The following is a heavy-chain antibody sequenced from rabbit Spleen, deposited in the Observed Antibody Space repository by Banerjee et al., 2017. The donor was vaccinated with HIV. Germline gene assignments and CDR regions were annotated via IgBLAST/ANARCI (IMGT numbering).Heavy chain of an antibody. V-gene: IGHV1S45*01. D-gene: IGHD1-1*01. Sequence: QEQLVESGGGLVQPEGLLTLTCKASGFSFSDRDVMCWVRQAPGKGLEWIACINAVTGKAVYASWAKGRFTFSKTSSTTVTLQMTSLTAADTATYFCARNYVNAFDPWGQGTLVTVS. CDR2: INAVTGKA. J-gene: IGHJ2*01. CDR3: ARNYVNAFDP. CDR1: GFSFSDRDV.